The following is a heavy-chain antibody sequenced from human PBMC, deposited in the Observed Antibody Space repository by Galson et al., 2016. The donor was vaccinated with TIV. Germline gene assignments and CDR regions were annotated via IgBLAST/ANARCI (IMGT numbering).Heavy chain of an antibody. J-gene: IGHJ4*02. D-gene: IGHD3-16*01. CDR2: MNPGDSET. CDR3: AKGKEYYEL. V-gene: IGHV5-51*03. Sequence: QSGAEVKKPGESLIISCKASGYMFSAHWFGWVRQMPGKGPEWIGIMNPGDSETRYSPSFEGQVTISADNSISTAYLQWHSLKASDTAVYYCAKGKEYYELWGQGTLATVSS. CDR1: GYMFSAHW.